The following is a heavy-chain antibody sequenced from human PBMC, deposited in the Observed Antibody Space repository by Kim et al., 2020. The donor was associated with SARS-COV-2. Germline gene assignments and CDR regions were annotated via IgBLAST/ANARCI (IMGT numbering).Heavy chain of an antibody. CDR1: GYTFTSYG. D-gene: IGHD3-22*01. Sequence: ASVKVSCKASGYTFTSYGISWVRQAPGQGLEWMGWISAYNGNTNYAQKLQGRVTMTTDTSTSTAYMELRSLRSDDTAVYYCATRRPYDSSGYYYADAFDIWGQGTMVTVSS. CDR3: ATRRPYDSSGYYYADAFDI. CDR2: ISAYNGNT. V-gene: IGHV1-18*04. J-gene: IGHJ3*02.